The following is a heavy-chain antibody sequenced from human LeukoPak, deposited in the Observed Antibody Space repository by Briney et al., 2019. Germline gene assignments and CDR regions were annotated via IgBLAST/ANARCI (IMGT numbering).Heavy chain of an antibody. V-gene: IGHV5-51*01. D-gene: IGHD2-15*01. CDR3: ARPYCSGGSCYSMDY. J-gene: IGHJ4*02. CDR2: IYPGDSDT. Sequence: GESLKISCKGSGYNFTNYWIEWVRQMPGKGLEWMGIIYPGDSDTRYSPSFQGQVTISADKSISTAYLQWSSLKASDTAMYYCARPYCSGGSCYSMDYWGQGTLVTVSS. CDR1: GYNFTNYW.